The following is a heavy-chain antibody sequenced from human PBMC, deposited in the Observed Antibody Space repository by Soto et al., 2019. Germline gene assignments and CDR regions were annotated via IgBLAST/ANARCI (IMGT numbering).Heavy chain of an antibody. CDR2: TYYRSKWYN. V-gene: IGHV6-1*01. J-gene: IGHJ6*02. CDR1: GDSVSSNSAA. D-gene: IGHD5-12*01. Sequence: SETLSLTCAISGDSVSSNSAAWNWIRQSPSRGLEWLGRTYYRSKWYNDYAVSVKSRITINPDTSKNQFSLQLNSVTPEDTAVYHCARALFRYSGYDWHYYYYGMDVWGQGTTVTVSS. CDR3: ARALFRYSGYDWHYYYYGMDV.